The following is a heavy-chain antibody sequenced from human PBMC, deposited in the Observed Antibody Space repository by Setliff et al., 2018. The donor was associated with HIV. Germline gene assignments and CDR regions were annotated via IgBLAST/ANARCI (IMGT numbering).Heavy chain of an antibody. J-gene: IGHJ4*02. V-gene: IGHV3-30*02. CDR1: GFTFSSYG. CDR2: IHSDGSNK. Sequence: GGSLRLSCAASGFTFSSYGMHWVRQAPGKGLEWVAFIHSDGSNKYYADSVKGRFTISRDNSKNTLYLQMNSLRAEDTAVYYCARDPAMSGWALADWGQGTQVTVSS. CDR3: ARDPAMSGWALAD. D-gene: IGHD6-19*01.